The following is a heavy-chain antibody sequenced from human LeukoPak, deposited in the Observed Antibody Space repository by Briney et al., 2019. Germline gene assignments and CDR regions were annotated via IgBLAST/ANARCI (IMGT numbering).Heavy chain of an antibody. CDR3: ARVRSGYSSSWLLFDY. CDR2: IYYSGST. J-gene: IGHJ4*02. D-gene: IGHD6-13*01. CDR1: GGSISSYY. V-gene: IGHV4-59*12. Sequence: PSETLSLTCTVSGGSISSYYWSWIRQPPGKGLEWIGYIYYSGSTNYNPSLKSRVTISVDTSKNQFSLKLSSVTAADTAVYYCARVRSGYSSSWLLFDYWGQGTLVTVSS.